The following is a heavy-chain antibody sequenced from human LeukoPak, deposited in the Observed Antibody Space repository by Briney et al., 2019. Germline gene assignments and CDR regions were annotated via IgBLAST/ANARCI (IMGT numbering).Heavy chain of an antibody. CDR2: INHSGST. V-gene: IGHV4-34*01. D-gene: IGHD5-24*01. CDR1: GFTFSSYW. CDR3: ARHGRWLQRKFDY. Sequence: GSLRLSCAASGFTFSSYWMSWIRQPPGKGLEWIGEINHSGSTNYNPSLKSRVTISVDTSKNQFSLKLSSVTAADTAVYYCARHGRWLQRKFDYWGQGTLVTVSS. J-gene: IGHJ4*02.